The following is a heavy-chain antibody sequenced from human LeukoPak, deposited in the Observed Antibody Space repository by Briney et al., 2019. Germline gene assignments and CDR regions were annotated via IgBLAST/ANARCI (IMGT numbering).Heavy chain of an antibody. V-gene: IGHV4-31*02. D-gene: IGHD2-2*01. Sequence: PSQTLSLTCTVSGGSISSGDYYWSWIRQHPGKGLEWIGYIYYSGDTYYNPSLKSRVTISMDTSGNQFSLKLSSVTTADTAVYYCARAPRHTNSWYYFDYWGQGTLVSVSS. CDR3: ARAPRHTNSWYYFDY. J-gene: IGHJ4*02. CDR2: IYYSGDT. CDR1: GGSISSGDYY.